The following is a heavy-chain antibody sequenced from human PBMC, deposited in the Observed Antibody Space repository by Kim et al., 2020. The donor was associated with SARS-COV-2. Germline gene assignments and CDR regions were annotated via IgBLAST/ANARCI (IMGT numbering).Heavy chain of an antibody. CDR3: ARGSPRVSSGDYYYFDY. D-gene: IGHD3-22*01. V-gene: IGHV4-34*01. J-gene: IGHJ4*02. Sequence: LKSRVTISVDTSKNQFSLKLSSVTAADTAVYYCARGSPRVSSGDYYYFDYWGQGTLVTVSS.